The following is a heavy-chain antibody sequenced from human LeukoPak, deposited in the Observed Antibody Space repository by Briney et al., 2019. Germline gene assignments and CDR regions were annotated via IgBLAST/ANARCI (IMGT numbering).Heavy chain of an antibody. CDR2: IYYSGST. D-gene: IGHD2-15*01. V-gene: IGHV4-39*07. Sequence: SETLSLTCTVSGGSISSSSYYWGWIRQPPGKGLEWIGSIYYSGSTYYNPSLKSRVTISVDTSKNQFSLKLSSVTAADTAVYYCARDLYCSGGSCYPDAFDIWGQGTMVTVSS. J-gene: IGHJ3*02. CDR1: GGSISSSSYY. CDR3: ARDLYCSGGSCYPDAFDI.